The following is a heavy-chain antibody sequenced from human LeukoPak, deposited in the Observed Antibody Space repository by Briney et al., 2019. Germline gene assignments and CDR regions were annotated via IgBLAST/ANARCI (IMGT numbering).Heavy chain of an antibody. J-gene: IGHJ4*02. CDR1: GYSISSGNY. V-gene: IGHV4-38-2*02. CDR2: IHHSGNT. Sequence: SETLSLTCTVSGYSISSGNYWDWIRQPPGKGLEWIGEIHHSGNTNYNPSLESRVTISIDTSKKQFSLKLTSVTAADTAMYYCARLHLGHYFFDYWGQGTLVTVSS. CDR3: ARLHLGHYFFDY. D-gene: IGHD3-16*01.